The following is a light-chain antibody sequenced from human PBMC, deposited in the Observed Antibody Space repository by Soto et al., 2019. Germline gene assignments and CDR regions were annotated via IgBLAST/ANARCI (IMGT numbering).Light chain of an antibody. Sequence: EIVLTQSPATLSLPPGERATLSCRASQSVSSYLAWYQQKPGQAPRLLIYDASNRATGIPARFSGSGSGTDFTLTISSLEPEDSAVYYCQQRSNWPSFGGGTKVEIK. CDR1: QSVSSY. CDR3: QQRSNWPS. CDR2: DAS. V-gene: IGKV3-11*01. J-gene: IGKJ4*01.